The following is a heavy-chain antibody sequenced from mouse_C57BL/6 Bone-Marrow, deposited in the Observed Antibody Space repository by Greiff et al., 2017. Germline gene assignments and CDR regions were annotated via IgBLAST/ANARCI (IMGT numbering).Heavy chain of an antibody. V-gene: IGHV1-19*01. CDR1: GYTFTDYY. J-gene: IGHJ3*01. CDR3: ARRAIYYDYDGSFAY. D-gene: IGHD2-4*01. Sequence: EVQGVESGPVLVKPGASVKMSCKASGYTFTDYYMNWVKQSHGKSLEWIGVINPYNGGTSYNQKFKGKATLTVDKSSSTAYMELNSLTSEDSAVYYCARRAIYYDYDGSFAYWGQGTLVTVSA. CDR2: INPYNGGT.